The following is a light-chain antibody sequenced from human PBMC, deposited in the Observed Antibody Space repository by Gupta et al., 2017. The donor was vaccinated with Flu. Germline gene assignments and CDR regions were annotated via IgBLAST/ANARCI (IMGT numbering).Light chain of an antibody. CDR1: SSNIGAGYD. CDR2: GNS. J-gene: IGLJ1*01. Sequence: VTISCTGSSSNIGAGYDVHWYQQLPGTAPKLLIYGNSNRPSGVPDRFSGSKSGTSASLAITGLQAEDEADYYCQSYDSSLSGHVFGTGTKVTVL. V-gene: IGLV1-40*01. CDR3: QSYDSSLSGHV.